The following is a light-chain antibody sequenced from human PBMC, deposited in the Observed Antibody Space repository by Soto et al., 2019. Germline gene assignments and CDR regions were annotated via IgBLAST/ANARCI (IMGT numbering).Light chain of an antibody. CDR3: QQYNSYSWT. J-gene: IGKJ1*01. V-gene: IGKV1-5*03. Sequence: DIQMTQSPSTLSAFVGDRVTITCRASQSISTWLAWYQQIPGKAPKLLIYKASSLESGVPSRFSGSGSGTEFTLTISSLQPDDFATYYCQQYNSYSWTFGQGTKVEIK. CDR2: KAS. CDR1: QSISTW.